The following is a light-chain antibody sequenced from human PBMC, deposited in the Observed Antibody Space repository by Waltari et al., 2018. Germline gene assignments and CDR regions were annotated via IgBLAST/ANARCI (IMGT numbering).Light chain of an antibody. CDR2: DAS. V-gene: IGKV3-20*01. CDR3: QQYSGSPPVA. Sequence: EIVLTQPPGTLSLSPGERATPTCRASQSVSNFYLAWYQQKPGQAPRLLIYDASSRATGIPDRFSGSGSGTDFTLTISRLEPEDFAVYYCQQYSGSPPVAFGGGTKVEIK. CDR1: QSVSNFY. J-gene: IGKJ4*01.